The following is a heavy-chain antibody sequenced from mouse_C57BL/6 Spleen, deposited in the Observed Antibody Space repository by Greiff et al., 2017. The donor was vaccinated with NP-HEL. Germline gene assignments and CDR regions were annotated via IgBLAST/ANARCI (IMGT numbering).Heavy chain of an antibody. J-gene: IGHJ3*01. CDR3: ARYYYGSRVPWFAY. Sequence: QVQLQQPGAELVKPGASVKMSCKASGYTFTSYWITWVKQRPGQGLEWIGDIYPGSGSTNYNEKFKSKATLTVDTSSSTAYMQLSSLTSEDSAVYYCARYYYGSRVPWFAYWGQGTLVTVSA. V-gene: IGHV1-55*01. CDR1: GYTFTSYW. D-gene: IGHD1-1*01. CDR2: IYPGSGST.